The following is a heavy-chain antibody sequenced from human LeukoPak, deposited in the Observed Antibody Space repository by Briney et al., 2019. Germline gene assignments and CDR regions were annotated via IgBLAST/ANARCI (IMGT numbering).Heavy chain of an antibody. V-gene: IGHV3-21*01. CDR3: ARDLYCSSTSCYGPDDALLAFDI. CDR2: ISSSSSYI. Sequence: PGGSLRLSCAASGFTFSSYSMNWVRQAPGKGLEWVSSISSSSSYIYYADSVKGRFTISRDNARNSLYLQMNSLRAEDTAVYYCARDLYCSSTSCYGPDDALLAFDIWGQGTMVTVSS. J-gene: IGHJ3*02. CDR1: GFTFSSYS. D-gene: IGHD2-2*01.